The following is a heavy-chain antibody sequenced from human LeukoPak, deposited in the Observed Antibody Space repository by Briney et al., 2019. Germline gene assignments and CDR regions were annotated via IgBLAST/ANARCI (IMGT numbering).Heavy chain of an antibody. CDR1: GFTFSRYW. V-gene: IGHV3-7*01. J-gene: IGHJ4*02. CDR2: IKQDGSEK. CDR3: ARSYVTVTTFDY. D-gene: IGHD4-11*01. Sequence: GGSLRLSCAASGFTFSRYWMSWVRQAPGKGLEWVANIKQDGSEKYYVDSVKGRFTISRDNAKNSLYLQMNSLRAEDTAVYYCARSYVTVTTFDYWGQGTLVTVSS.